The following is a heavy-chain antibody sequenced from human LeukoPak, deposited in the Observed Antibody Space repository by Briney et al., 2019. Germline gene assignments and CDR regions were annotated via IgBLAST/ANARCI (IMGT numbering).Heavy chain of an antibody. CDR1: GFTFSSYA. CDR3: AKDGLRYCSGGSCPDAFDI. J-gene: IGHJ3*02. D-gene: IGHD2-15*01. Sequence: GGSLRLSCAASGFTFSSYAMHWVRQAPGKGLEWVGVISYDGSNKYYADSVKGRFSICRDNSTKTLYTQMNSLRAEDTAVYYCAKDGLRYCSGGSCPDAFDIWGQGTMVTVSS. CDR2: ISYDGSNK. V-gene: IGHV3-30*04.